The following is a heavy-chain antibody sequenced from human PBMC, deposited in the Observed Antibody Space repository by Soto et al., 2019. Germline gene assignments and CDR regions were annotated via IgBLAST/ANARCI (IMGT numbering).Heavy chain of an antibody. Sequence: PGGSLRLSCAASGFTFSSSWMRWVRQAPGKGLEWVSRISGNGGSTNYVVSVKGRFTISRDNSKNTLYLQMNSLRAEDTAVYYCAKAKAYCGGDCYFGDAFDIWGQGTMVTVSS. D-gene: IGHD2-21*01. CDR1: GFTFSSSW. J-gene: IGHJ3*02. CDR2: ISGNGGST. V-gene: IGHV3-23*01. CDR3: AKAKAYCGGDCYFGDAFDI.